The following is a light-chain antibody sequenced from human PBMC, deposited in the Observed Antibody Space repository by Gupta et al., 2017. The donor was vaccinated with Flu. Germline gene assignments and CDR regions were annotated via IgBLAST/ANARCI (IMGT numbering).Light chain of an antibody. CDR1: QTVGGDY. CDR2: HAS. V-gene: IGKV3-20*01. Sequence: EIVLTQSPGTLSLSPGDRATLSCRASQTVGGDYLAWYQQKPGQTPRLLIYHASTRATGIPDRFSGSGSGTDFTLTLSGLEPEDFAVYYCQQFGDSPPYTFGQGTKLDLK. CDR3: QQFGDSPPYT. J-gene: IGKJ2*01.